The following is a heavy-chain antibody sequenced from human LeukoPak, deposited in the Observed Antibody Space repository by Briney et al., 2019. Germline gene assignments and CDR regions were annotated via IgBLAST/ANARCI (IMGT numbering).Heavy chain of an antibody. CDR2: INPNSGGT. J-gene: IGHJ4*02. D-gene: IGHD5-18*01. Sequence: ASVKVSCKASGYTFTGYYMHWVRQAPGQGLEWMGWINPNSGGTNYAQKFQGRVTMTRDTSISTAYKELSRLRSDDTAVYYCARDGGEYTAMVVYDYWGQGTLVTVSS. CDR3: ARDGGEYTAMVVYDY. CDR1: GYTFTGYY. V-gene: IGHV1-2*02.